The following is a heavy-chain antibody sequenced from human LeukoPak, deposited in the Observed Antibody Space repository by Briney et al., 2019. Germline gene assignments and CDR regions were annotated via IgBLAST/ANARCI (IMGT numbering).Heavy chain of an antibody. CDR3: ARDLSDGDFNWFDP. Sequence: GGSLRLSCAASGFTFSSYSMNWVRQAPGKGLEWVSSISSSSSYIYCADSVKGRFTISRDNAKNSLYLQMNSLRAEDTAVYYCARDLSDGDFNWFDPWGQGTLVTVSS. D-gene: IGHD2-21*01. CDR1: GFTFSSYS. J-gene: IGHJ5*02. V-gene: IGHV3-21*01. CDR2: ISSSSSYI.